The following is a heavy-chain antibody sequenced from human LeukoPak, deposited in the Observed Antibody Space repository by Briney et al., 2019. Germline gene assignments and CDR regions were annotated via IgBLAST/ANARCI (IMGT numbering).Heavy chain of an antibody. CDR3: ARDPSGYFNY. Sequence: PSETLPLTCTVSGGSVNSGNYYWSWIRQPPGKGLEWIGFIYYSGSTNYNPSLKSRVTISVDTSKNQFSLKLSSVTAADTAVYYCARDPSGYFNYWGQGTLATVSS. V-gene: IGHV4-61*01. D-gene: IGHD3-22*01. CDR1: GGSVNSGNYY. CDR2: IYYSGST. J-gene: IGHJ4*02.